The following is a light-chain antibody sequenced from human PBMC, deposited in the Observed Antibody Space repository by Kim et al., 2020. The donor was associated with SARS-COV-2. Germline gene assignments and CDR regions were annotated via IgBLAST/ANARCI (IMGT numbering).Light chain of an antibody. CDR1: SNNVGSQG. V-gene: IGLV10-54*01. Sequence: QTATRACTGNSNNVGSQGAVWLQQHPGHPPKVLSDMTLNRPSGISERFSASRSRNIASLTITELRPEDEADYYCSAWDGILNSWVFGGGTQLTVL. J-gene: IGLJ3*02. CDR3: SAWDGILNSWV. CDR2: MTL.